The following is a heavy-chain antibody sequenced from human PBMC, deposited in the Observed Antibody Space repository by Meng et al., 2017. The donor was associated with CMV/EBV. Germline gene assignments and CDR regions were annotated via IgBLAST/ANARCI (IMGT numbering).Heavy chain of an antibody. Sequence: VRLQESAPGLVKPSEPLSLTCTVSGGSISSYYWSWIRQPAGKGLEWIGRIYTSGSTNYNPSLKSRVTMSVDTSKNQFSLKLSSVTAADTAVYYCARGGLYYYDSSGHFDYWGQGTLVTVSS. D-gene: IGHD3-22*01. V-gene: IGHV4-4*07. CDR3: ARGGLYYYDSSGHFDY. CDR2: IYTSGST. J-gene: IGHJ4*02. CDR1: GGSISSYY.